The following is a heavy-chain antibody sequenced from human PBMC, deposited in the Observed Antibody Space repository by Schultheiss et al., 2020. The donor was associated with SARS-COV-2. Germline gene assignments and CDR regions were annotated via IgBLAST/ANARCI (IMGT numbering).Heavy chain of an antibody. Sequence: SQTLSLTCTVSGGSISSYYWSWIRQPAGKGLEWIGRIYTSGSTNYNPSLKSRVTMSVDTSKNQFSLKLSSVTAADTAVYYCAREPYCGGDCYSGWFDPWGQGTLVTVSS. CDR1: GGSISSYY. J-gene: IGHJ5*02. CDR3: AREPYCGGDCYSGWFDP. V-gene: IGHV4-4*07. D-gene: IGHD2-21*02. CDR2: IYTSGST.